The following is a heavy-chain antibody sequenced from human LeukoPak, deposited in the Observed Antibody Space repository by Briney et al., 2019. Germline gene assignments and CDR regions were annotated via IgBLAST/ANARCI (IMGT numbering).Heavy chain of an antibody. CDR1: GFTVSSNY. CDR2: IYSGGST. CDR3: ARDNLAYCGGDCYISGFDP. D-gene: IGHD2-21*02. J-gene: IGHJ5*02. V-gene: IGHV3-66*01. Sequence: GGSLRFSCAASGFTVSSNYVSWVRQAPGKGLEWVSVIYSGGSTYYADSVKGRFTISRDNSKNTLYLQMNSLRAEDTAVYYCARDNLAYCGGDCYISGFDPWGQGTLVTVSS.